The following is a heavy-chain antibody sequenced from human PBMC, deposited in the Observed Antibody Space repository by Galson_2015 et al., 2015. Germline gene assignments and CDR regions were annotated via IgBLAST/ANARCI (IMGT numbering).Heavy chain of an antibody. CDR1: GFTFSSYG. V-gene: IGHV3-30*03. J-gene: IGHJ4*02. Sequence: SLRLSCAASGFTFSSYGMNWVRQAPGKGLEWVAVISYDGSNKYYADSVKGRFTISRDNSKNTLYLQMNSLRAEDTAVYYCARDPSAYCGGDCYSHYWGQGTLVTVSS. CDR2: ISYDGSNK. D-gene: IGHD2-21*02. CDR3: ARDPSAYCGGDCYSHY.